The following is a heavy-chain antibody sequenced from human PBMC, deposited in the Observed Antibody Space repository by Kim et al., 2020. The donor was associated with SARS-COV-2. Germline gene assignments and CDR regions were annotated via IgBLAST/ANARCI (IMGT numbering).Heavy chain of an antibody. Sequence: GSASYNPSLKSRVTISLDTSKNQISLELRSVTAADTAVYYCARNNTNGMDLWGQGTTVTVSS. CDR3: ARNNTNGMDL. CDR2: GSA. J-gene: IGHJ6*02. V-gene: IGHV4-31*02. D-gene: IGHD1-20*01.